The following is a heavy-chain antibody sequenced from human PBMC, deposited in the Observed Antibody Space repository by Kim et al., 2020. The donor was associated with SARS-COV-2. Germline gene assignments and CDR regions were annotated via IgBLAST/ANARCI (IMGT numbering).Heavy chain of an antibody. Sequence: GGSLRLSCAASGFTFTNYWMHWVRQAPGKGLVWVSLINPDGSYTSYGDSVKDQFTISRDNAKNTLYLQMNSLGAEDTAVYYCVMVLGASSDYWGHGTL. CDR1: GFTFTNYW. CDR3: VMVLGASSDY. CDR2: INPDGSYT. J-gene: IGHJ4*01. V-gene: IGHV3-74*01. D-gene: IGHD1-26*01.